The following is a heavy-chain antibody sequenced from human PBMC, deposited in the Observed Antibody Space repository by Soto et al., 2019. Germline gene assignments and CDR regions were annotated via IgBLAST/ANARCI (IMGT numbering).Heavy chain of an antibody. Sequence: GASVKVSGKASGYTVSTHAMHCVRQAPGQILEWMGWINGGTGQTKHSHRFQDRVSITRDTSASTAYMELSSLRSEDTAVYYCARGKGMEENYYYYGLDIWGQGTTVTVSS. CDR2: INGGTGQT. CDR3: ARGKGMEENYYYYGLDI. V-gene: IGHV1-3*01. CDR1: GYTVSTHA. D-gene: IGHD1-1*01. J-gene: IGHJ6*02.